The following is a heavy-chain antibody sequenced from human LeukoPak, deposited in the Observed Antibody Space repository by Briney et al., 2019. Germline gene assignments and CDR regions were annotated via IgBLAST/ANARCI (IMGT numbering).Heavy chain of an antibody. CDR2: VSTSSRTI. V-gene: IGHV3-48*01. Sequence: VGGLRLSCVGSGFTLCSYIMCWLRQAPGKGAEWVACVSTSSRTIYYADAVKGRFTISSDDATNSLYLQMNSLRSDDTAVYYCAAIDLITAAWGDHWGQGIRVTVSS. D-gene: IGHD1-26*01. CDR1: GFTLCSYI. J-gene: IGHJ4*02. CDR3: AAIDLITAAWGDH.